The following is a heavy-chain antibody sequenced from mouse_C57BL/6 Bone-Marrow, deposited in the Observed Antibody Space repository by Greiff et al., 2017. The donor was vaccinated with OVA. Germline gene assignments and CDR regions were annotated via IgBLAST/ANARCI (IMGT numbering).Heavy chain of an antibody. V-gene: IGHV1-81*01. CDR3: ARPYDYDGFAY. CDR1: GYTFTSYG. J-gene: IGHJ3*01. CDR2: IYPRSGNT. D-gene: IGHD2-4*01. Sequence: VKLMESGAELARPGASVKLSCKASGYTFTSYGISWVKQRPGQGLEWIGEIYPRSGNTYYNEKFKGKATLTADKSSSTAYMELRSLTSEDSAVYFCARPYDYDGFAYWGQGTLVTVSA.